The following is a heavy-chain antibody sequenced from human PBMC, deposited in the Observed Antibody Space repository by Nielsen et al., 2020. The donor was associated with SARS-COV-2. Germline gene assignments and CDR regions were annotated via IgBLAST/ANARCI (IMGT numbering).Heavy chain of an antibody. CDR3: ARLWDDFRIPHTFDP. D-gene: IGHD2/OR15-2a*01. CDR1: GGSFSGYY. J-gene: IGHJ5*02. Sequence: SETLSLTCTVSGGSFSGYYWSWIRQPPGKGLEWIGEINHSGSTNYNPSLKSRVTISVDTSKNQFSLKLSSVTAADTAVYYCARLWDDFRIPHTFDPWGQGTLVTVSS. CDR2: INHSGST. V-gene: IGHV4-34*01.